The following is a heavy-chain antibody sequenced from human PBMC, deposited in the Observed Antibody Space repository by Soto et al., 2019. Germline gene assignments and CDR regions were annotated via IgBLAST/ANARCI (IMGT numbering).Heavy chain of an antibody. V-gene: IGHV1-69*04. CDR3: ARDRYSRSYRMDG. D-gene: IGHD6-13*01. Sequence: SVNVSCKASGGTFSIYTISWVLQAPGQGLEWMGRIIPILGIANYAQKFQGRVTITADKSTSTAYMELSSRRSEDTAVYYWARDRYSRSYRMDGSGQRTTVPVAS. J-gene: IGHJ6*02. CDR2: IIPILGIA. CDR1: GGTFSIYT.